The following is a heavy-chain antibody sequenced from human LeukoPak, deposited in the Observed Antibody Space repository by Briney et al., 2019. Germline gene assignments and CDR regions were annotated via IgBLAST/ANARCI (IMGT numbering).Heavy chain of an antibody. J-gene: IGHJ4*02. D-gene: IGHD3-22*01. Sequence: GGSLRLSCAASGFTFGSYAMHWVRQAPGKGLEWVAVISYDGSNKYYADSVKGRFTISRDNSKNTLYLQMNSLRAEDTAVYYCARGAKYYYDSSGYYLLDYWGQGTLVTVSS. V-gene: IGHV3-30-3*01. CDR3: ARGAKYYYDSSGYYLLDY. CDR1: GFTFGSYA. CDR2: ISYDGSNK.